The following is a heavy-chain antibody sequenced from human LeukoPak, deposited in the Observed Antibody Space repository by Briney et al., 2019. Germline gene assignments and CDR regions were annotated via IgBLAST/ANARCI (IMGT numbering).Heavy chain of an antibody. D-gene: IGHD3-22*01. CDR2: MFYTGSA. CDR3: ASVDSSAYFSYFDS. J-gene: IGHJ4*02. V-gene: IGHV4-59*11. CDR1: GPSISSHY. Sequence: SETLSLTCRVSGPSISSHYWSWIRQPPGKGLEWIGYMFYTGSAKYNPSLKSRVTISVDTSKKQFSLKVSSVTAADTAVYYCASVDSSAYFSYFDSWGQGALVTVSS.